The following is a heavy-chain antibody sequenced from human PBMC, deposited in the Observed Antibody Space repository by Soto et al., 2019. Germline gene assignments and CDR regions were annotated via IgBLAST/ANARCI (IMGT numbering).Heavy chain of an antibody. D-gene: IGHD1-26*01. CDR1: GFTFSSYG. CDR2: IWYDGSNK. CDR3: ARGEYSGSYSGYYGMDV. V-gene: IGHV3-33*01. Sequence: QVQLVESGGGVVQPGRSLRLSCAASGFTFSSYGMHWVRQAPGKGLEWVAVIWYDGSNKYYADSVKGRFTISRDNSKNKLYLQMNSLRAEDTAVYYCARGEYSGSYSGYYGMDVWGQGTTVTVSS. J-gene: IGHJ6*02.